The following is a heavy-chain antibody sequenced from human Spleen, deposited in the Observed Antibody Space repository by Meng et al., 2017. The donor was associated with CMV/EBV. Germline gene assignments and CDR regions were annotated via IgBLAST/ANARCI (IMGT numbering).Heavy chain of an antibody. V-gene: IGHV1-2*02. D-gene: IGHD6-13*01. CDR3: ARDLRQAKGYIGY. J-gene: IGHJ4*02. CDR2: INPNSGGT. CDR1: GYTFTSYD. Sequence: ASVKVSCKASGYTFTSYDINWVRQATGQGLEWMGWINPNSGGTNYAQKFQGRVTMTRDTSISTAYMELSRLRSDDTAVYYCARDLRQAKGYIGYWGQGTLVTVSS.